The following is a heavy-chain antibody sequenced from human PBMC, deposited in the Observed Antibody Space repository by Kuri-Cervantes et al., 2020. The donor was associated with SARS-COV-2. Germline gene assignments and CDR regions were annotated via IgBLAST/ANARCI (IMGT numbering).Heavy chain of an antibody. CDR3: ASGYSSGSHYYYYYMDV. J-gene: IGHJ6*03. CDR1: GGTFSSHA. Sequence: SVKVSCKASGGTFSSHAISWVRQAPGQGLEWMGGIIPIFGTANYAQKFQGRVTITTDESTSTAYMELSSLRSEDTAVYYCASGYSSGSHYYYYYMDVWGKGTTVTVSS. CDR2: IIPIFGTA. V-gene: IGHV1-69*05. D-gene: IGHD6-19*01.